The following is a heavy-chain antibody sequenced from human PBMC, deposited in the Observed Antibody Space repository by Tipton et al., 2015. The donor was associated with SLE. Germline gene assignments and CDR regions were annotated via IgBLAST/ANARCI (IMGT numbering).Heavy chain of an antibody. CDR2: ISYSGTT. V-gene: IGHV4-59*01. Sequence: PGLVKPSETLSLTCSVSGGFISSYYWSWIRQSPGKGLEWIGHISYSGTTNYNPSLQSRVTMSVDTSKNQLSLKMRSLTAADTAVYYCGITVNGDSPFDYWGQGTLVTVSS. J-gene: IGHJ4*02. CDR3: GITVNGDSPFDY. D-gene: IGHD4-11*01. CDR1: GGFISSYY.